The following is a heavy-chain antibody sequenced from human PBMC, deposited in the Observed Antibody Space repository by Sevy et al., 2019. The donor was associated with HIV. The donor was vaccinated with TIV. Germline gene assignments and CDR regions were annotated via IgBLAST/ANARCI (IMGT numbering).Heavy chain of an antibody. CDR1: GFTFNRYS. CDR3: ARDLEFYDYGDYGPAFMPDY. J-gene: IGHJ4*02. CDR2: ISFDATNK. V-gene: IGHV3-30-3*01. Sequence: GGSLRLSCAASGFTFNRYSMHWVRQAPGKGLEWVATISFDATNKHYPDSVKGRFTISRDIAKNTLHLQMNSLRAEDTAVYYCARDLEFYDYGDYGPAFMPDYWGQGTLVTVSS. D-gene: IGHD4-17*01.